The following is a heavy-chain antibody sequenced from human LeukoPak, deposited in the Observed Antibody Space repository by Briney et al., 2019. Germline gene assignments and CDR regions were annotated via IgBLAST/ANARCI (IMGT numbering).Heavy chain of an antibody. CDR2: IYSGGST. CDR1: GFTVSSNY. D-gene: IGHD3-10*01. Sequence: GGSLRLSWVASGFTVSSNYMSGVRQAPGKGLEWVSVIYSGGSTYYADSVKGRFTISRDNSKNTLYLQMNSLRAEDTAVYYCARGPPSMVRGATDYWGQGTLVTVSS. J-gene: IGHJ4*02. V-gene: IGHV3-53*01. CDR3: ARGPPSMVRGATDY.